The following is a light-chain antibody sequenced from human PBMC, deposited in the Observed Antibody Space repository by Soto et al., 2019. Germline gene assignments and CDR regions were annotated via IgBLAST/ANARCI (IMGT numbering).Light chain of an antibody. CDR2: DAS. CDR3: QQRSNWPPIT. J-gene: IGKJ5*01. Sequence: EIVLTQSPATLSLSPGERATLSCRASQSVSSYLAWYQQQPGQAPRLLIYDASNRATSIPARCSGSGSGTDFTLTISSLEPEDFAVYYCQQRSNWPPITFGQGTRLEIK. V-gene: IGKV3-11*01. CDR1: QSVSSY.